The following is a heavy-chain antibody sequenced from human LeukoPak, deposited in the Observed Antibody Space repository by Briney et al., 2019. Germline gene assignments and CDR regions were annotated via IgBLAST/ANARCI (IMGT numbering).Heavy chain of an antibody. CDR1: GFTFSGSA. Sequence: PGGSLRLSCAASGFTFSGSAMHWVRQASGKGLEWVGRIRSKANSYATAYAASVKGRFTISRDDSKNTAYLQMNSLKTEDTAVYYCTRQGEWELRVYWGQGTLVTVSS. V-gene: IGHV3-73*01. D-gene: IGHD1-26*01. CDR2: IRSKANSYAT. J-gene: IGHJ4*02. CDR3: TRQGEWELRVY.